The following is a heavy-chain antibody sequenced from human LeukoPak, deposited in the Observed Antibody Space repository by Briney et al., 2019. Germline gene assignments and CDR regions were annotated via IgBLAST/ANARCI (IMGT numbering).Heavy chain of an antibody. CDR1: GFTFISYW. CDR3: ARETHPRGYSYGYPEY. D-gene: IGHD5-18*01. J-gene: IGHJ4*02. V-gene: IGHV3-74*01. Sequence: PGGSLRLSCAASGFTFISYWMHWVRQAPGKGLVWVSRINSDGSSTTYADSVKGRFTISRDNAKNTLYLQMNSLRAEDTAVYYCARETHPRGYSYGYPEYWGQGTLVTVSS. CDR2: INSDGSST.